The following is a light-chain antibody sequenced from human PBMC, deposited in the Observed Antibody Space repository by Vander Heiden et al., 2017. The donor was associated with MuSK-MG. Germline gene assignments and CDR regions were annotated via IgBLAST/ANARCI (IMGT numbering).Light chain of an antibody. V-gene: IGLV2-23*02. CDR1: SSDVGSFHL. Sequence: QSALTPPASVSGSPGQSITISCTGTSSDVGSFHLVSWYQQLPGKAPKLMIYEVNKRPSGVSNRFSGSKSGNAASLTISGLQAEDEADYYCCSYAGRSSYVFGTGTKVTVL. CDR2: EVN. J-gene: IGLJ1*01. CDR3: CSYAGRSSYV.